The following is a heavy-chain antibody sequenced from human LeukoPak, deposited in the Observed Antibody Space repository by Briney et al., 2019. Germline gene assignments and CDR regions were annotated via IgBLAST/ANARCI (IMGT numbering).Heavy chain of an antibody. D-gene: IGHD6-19*01. CDR1: GASMTSYY. CDR3: ARDSGYSSGWYYFDY. CDR2: IYTSGST. V-gene: IGHV4-4*07. Sequence: PSETLSLTCTVSGASMTSYYWSWIRQPPGKGLEWIGRIYTSGSTNYNPSLKSRVTMSVDTSKNQFSLKLSSVTAADTAVYYCARDSGYSSGWYYFDYWGQGTLVTVSS. J-gene: IGHJ4*02.